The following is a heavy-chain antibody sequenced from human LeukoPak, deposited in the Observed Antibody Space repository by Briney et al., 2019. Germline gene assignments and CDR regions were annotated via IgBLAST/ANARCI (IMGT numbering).Heavy chain of an antibody. Sequence: SETLSLTCAVYGGSFSGYYWSWIRQPPGKGLEWIGEISHSGSTNYNPSLKSRVTISVDTSKNQFSLKLSSVTAADTAVYYCARARLLKQQLVPNWFDPWGQGTLVTVSS. CDR2: ISHSGST. J-gene: IGHJ5*02. CDR3: ARARLLKQQLVPNWFDP. D-gene: IGHD6-13*01. V-gene: IGHV4-34*01. CDR1: GGSFSGYY.